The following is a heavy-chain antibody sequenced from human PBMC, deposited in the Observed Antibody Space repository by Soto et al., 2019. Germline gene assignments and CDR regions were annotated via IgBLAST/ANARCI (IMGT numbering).Heavy chain of an antibody. CDR3: ARERDYGINWYFDL. CDR2: TYYRCKWYN. V-gene: IGHV6-1*01. J-gene: IGHJ2*01. CDR1: GDSVSSNSAT. Sequence: QVQLQQSGPGLVKPSQTLSLTCAISGDSVSSNSATWNWIRQSPSRGLEWLGRTYYRCKWYNDYAVSVNSRITIHPDTFKNQFSLQLNSVTPEDTAVYYCARERDYGINWYFDLWGRGTLVTVSS. D-gene: IGHD4-17*01.